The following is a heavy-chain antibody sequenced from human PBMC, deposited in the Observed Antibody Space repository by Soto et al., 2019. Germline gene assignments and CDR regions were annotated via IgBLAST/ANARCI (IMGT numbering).Heavy chain of an antibody. D-gene: IGHD3-22*01. J-gene: IGHJ4*02. V-gene: IGHV3-33*01. CDR3: ARDVFSSYYDSSGYGV. CDR1: GFTFSSYG. Sequence: PGGSLRLSCAASGFTFSSYGMHWVRQAPGKGLEWVAVIWYDGSNKYYADSVKGRFTISRDNSKNTLYLQMNSLRAEDTAVYYCARDVFSSYYDSSGYGVWGQGTLVTVSS. CDR2: IWYDGSNK.